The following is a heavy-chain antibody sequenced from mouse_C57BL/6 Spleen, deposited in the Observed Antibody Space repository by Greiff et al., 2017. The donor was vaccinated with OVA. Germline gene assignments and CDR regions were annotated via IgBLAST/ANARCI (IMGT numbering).Heavy chain of an antibody. CDR3: ARYGVGNCGEYFDV. Sequence: QVQLQQPGAELVMPGASVKLSCKASGYTFTSYWMHWVKQRPGQGLEWIGEIDPSDSYTNYNQKFKGKSTLTVDKSSSTAYMQLSSLTSEDSAVYYGARYGVGNCGEYFDVWGTGTTVTVSS. CDR2: IDPSDSYT. CDR1: GYTFTSYW. V-gene: IGHV1-69*01. D-gene: IGHD2-1*01. J-gene: IGHJ1*03.